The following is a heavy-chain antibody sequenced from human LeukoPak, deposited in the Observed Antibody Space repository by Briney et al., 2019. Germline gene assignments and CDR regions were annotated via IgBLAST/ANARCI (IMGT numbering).Heavy chain of an antibody. CDR2: VSGGGATT. CDR1: GFTFSSYA. CDR3: ARDRDSRTYYIEY. V-gene: IGHV3-23*01. D-gene: IGHD3-22*01. Sequence: GGSLRLSCAASGFTFSSYAMSWVRQAPGKGLEWVSAVSGGGATTYYADSVKGRFTISRDNSKNTLFLQMNSLRAEDTAVYYCARDRDSRTYYIEYWGQGTLVTVSS. J-gene: IGHJ4*02.